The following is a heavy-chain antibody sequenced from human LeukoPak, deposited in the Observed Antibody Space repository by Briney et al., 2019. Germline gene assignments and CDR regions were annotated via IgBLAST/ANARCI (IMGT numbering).Heavy chain of an antibody. CDR3: ARDPPFIIGTTFFDY. J-gene: IGHJ4*02. V-gene: IGHV3-21*01. Sequence: GGSLRLSCAASGFTFSSYSMNWVRQAPGKGLEWVSSISTSSTYIYYADSVKGRFTISRDNAKNSLYLRMNSLRAEDTAVYYCARDPPFIIGTTFFDYWGQGTLVTLSS. CDR2: ISTSSTYI. CDR1: GFTFSSYS. D-gene: IGHD1-20*01.